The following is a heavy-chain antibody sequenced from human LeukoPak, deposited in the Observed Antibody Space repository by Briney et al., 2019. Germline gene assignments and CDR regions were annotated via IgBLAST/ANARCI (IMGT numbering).Heavy chain of an antibody. D-gene: IGHD3-10*01. CDR2: IIPIFGTA. J-gene: IGHJ4*02. CDR3: ARGWGYYGSGSFVHLDY. V-gene: IGHV1-69*06. Sequence: SVKVSCKASGGTFSSYAISWVRQAPGQGLEWMGGIIPIFGTANYAQKFQGRVTITADKSTSTAYMELSSLRSEDTAVYYCARGWGYYGSGSFVHLDYWGQGTLVTVSS. CDR1: GGTFSSYA.